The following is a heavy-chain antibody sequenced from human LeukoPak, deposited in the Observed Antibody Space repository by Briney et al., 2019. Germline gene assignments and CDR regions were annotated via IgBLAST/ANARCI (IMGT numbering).Heavy chain of an antibody. V-gene: IGHV3-74*01. CDR2: INTDGSRT. CDR3: VRSDYYESSGYYYGY. D-gene: IGHD3-22*01. Sequence: GGSLRLSCSASGFTFTKYWMHWVRQAPGEGLVRVSRINTDGSRTTYADSVKGRFIISRDNSKNTLYLQMNSLTAEDTAVYYCVRSDYYESSGYYYGYWGQGTLVTVSS. J-gene: IGHJ4*02. CDR1: GFTFTKYW.